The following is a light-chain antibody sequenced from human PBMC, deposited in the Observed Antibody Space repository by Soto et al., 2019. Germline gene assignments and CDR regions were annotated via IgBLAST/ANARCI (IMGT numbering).Light chain of an antibody. V-gene: IGLV2-18*01. CDR3: SLYTSENAYV. J-gene: IGLJ1*01. CDR2: EVS. Sequence: QSVLTQPPSVSGSPGQSVTISCTGTSTDFVSYNRVSWYQQPPGTAPKLMIYEVSKRPSGVPDRFSGSKSGNTDSLTISGLQAADEADYYCSLYTSENAYVFATGNKVTV. CDR1: STDFVSYNR.